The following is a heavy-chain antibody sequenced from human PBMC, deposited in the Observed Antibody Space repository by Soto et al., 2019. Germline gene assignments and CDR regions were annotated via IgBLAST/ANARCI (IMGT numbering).Heavy chain of an antibody. V-gene: IGHV1-69*01. J-gene: IGHJ5*02. Sequence: SVEVSCRASGGTFSSYAISWVRQAPGQGLEWMGGIIPIFGTANYAQKFQGRVTITADESTSTAYMELSSLRSEDTAVYYCARSPQWAYNWFDPWGQGTLVTVSS. CDR2: IIPIFGTA. CDR1: GGTFSSYA. D-gene: IGHD2-8*01. CDR3: ARSPQWAYNWFDP.